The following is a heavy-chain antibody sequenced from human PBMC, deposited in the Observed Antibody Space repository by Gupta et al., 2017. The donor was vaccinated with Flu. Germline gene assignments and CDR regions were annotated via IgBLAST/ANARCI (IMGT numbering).Heavy chain of an antibody. CDR1: GGSISSYY. CDR3: ARERFAQLVRTSYGMDV. CDR2: IYTSGST. J-gene: IGHJ6*02. D-gene: IGHD6-6*01. Sequence: QVQLQESGPGLVKPSETLSLTCTVSGGSISSYYWSWIRQPAGKGLEWIGRIYTSGSTNYNPSLKSRVTMSVDTSKNQFSLKLSSVTAADTAVYYCARERFAQLVRTSYGMDVWGQGTTVTVSS. V-gene: IGHV4-4*07.